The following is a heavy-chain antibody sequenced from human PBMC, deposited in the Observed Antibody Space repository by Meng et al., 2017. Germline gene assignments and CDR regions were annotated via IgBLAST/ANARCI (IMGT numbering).Heavy chain of an antibody. Sequence: VDVVGVGGGLVKPGRSLALSCAASGFTFSDYYMSWIRQAPGKGREWVSYISSSGSTIYYADSVKGRFTSSRDNAKNSLYLQMSSLRAEDTAVYYCARGGAARPPDYWGQGTLVTVSS. CDR1: GFTFSDYY. J-gene: IGHJ4*02. V-gene: IGHV3-11*01. D-gene: IGHD6-6*01. CDR2: ISSSGSTI. CDR3: ARGGAARPPDY.